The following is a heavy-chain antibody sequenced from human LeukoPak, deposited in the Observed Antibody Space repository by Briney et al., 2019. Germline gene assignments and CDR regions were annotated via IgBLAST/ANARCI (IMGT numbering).Heavy chain of an antibody. CDR1: GYTFTSYD. CDR2: MNPNSGNT. CDR3: VRGAGATISYYHYYMDV. D-gene: IGHD1-26*01. V-gene: IGHV1-8*03. Sequence: ASVKVSCKASGYTFTSYDINWVRLATGQGLEWVGWMNPNSGNTGYAQKFQGRVTITRNTSISTAYMELSSLRSEDTAVYYCVRGAGATISYYHYYMDVWGKGTTVTVSS. J-gene: IGHJ6*03.